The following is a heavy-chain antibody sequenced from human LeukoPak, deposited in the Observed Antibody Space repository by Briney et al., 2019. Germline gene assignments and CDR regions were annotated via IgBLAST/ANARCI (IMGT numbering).Heavy chain of an antibody. CDR2: IYYSGST. CDR1: GGSISSSSYY. J-gene: IGHJ6*02. CDR3: ARNPAVAGYYYYYGMDV. D-gene: IGHD6-19*01. Sequence: SETLSLTCSVFGGSISSSSYYWGWIRQPPGRGLERIGSIYYSGSTYYNPSLKSRVTISIDTSKNQFSLKLSSVTAADTAVYYCARNPAVAGYYYYYGMDVWGQGTTVTVSS. V-gene: IGHV4-39*01.